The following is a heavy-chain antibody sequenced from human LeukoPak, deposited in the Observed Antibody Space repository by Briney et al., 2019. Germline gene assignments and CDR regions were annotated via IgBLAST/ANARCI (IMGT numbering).Heavy chain of an antibody. Sequence: GAPVNASCTPSQYTVTSYDILWLRQAPGQGLECMGWINPNRCGTNYAQKFQGRVTMNRDTSISTAYMELSSLRSDDTAVYYCARSPAGQLDYWGRGTLVTVSS. D-gene: IGHD1-1*01. CDR1: QYTVTSYD. CDR2: INPNRCGT. V-gene: IGHV1-2*02. J-gene: IGHJ4*02. CDR3: ARSPAGQLDY.